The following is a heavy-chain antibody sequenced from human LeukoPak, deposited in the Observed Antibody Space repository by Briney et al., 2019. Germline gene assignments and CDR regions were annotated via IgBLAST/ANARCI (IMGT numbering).Heavy chain of an antibody. D-gene: IGHD3-22*01. J-gene: IGHJ4*02. V-gene: IGHV3-73*01. Sequence: PGGSLRLSCAASGFTFSGSAIHWVRQSSGKGLEWVGRIRSKANSYATAYAASVKGRFTISRDDSKNTAYLQMNSLKTEDTAVYYCTRRSVGYYDSSGYGHWGQGTLVTVSS. CDR2: IRSKANSYAT. CDR3: TRRSVGYYDSSGYGH. CDR1: GFTFSGSA.